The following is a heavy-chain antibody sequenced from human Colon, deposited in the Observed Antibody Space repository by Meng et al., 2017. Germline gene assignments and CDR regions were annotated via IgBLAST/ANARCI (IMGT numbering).Heavy chain of an antibody. V-gene: IGHV3-11*01. CDR2: ISTTGSIA. Sequence: QGQLVGSGGGWVKPGGSLRLSCAASGFIFSDYYMAWIRQTPGKGLEWVSYISTTGSIAYYADSVKGRFTISRDNAKNSVYLQMNSLRAEDTAVYYCATTGSRSSGSWGQGTLVTVSS. CDR3: ATTGSRSSGS. CDR1: GFIFSDYY. D-gene: IGHD3-22*01. J-gene: IGHJ4*02.